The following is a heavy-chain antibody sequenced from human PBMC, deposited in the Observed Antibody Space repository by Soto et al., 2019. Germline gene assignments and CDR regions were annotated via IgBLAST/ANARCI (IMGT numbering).Heavy chain of an antibody. J-gene: IGHJ4*02. CDR1: GFTFSSYA. Sequence: GGSLRLSCAASGFTFSSYAMSWVRQAPGKGLEWVSAISGGGGSTYYADSVKGRSTISRDNSKNTLYLQMNSLRAEDTAVYYCARPRPSSGWYSYFDYWGQGTLVTVSS. D-gene: IGHD6-19*01. V-gene: IGHV3-23*01. CDR2: ISGGGGST. CDR3: ARPRPSSGWYSYFDY.